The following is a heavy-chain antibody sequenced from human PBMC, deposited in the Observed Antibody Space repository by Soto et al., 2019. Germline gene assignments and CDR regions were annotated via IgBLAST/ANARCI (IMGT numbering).Heavy chain of an antibody. Sequence: ASVKVSCKASGYTFTSYYMHWVRQAPGQGLEWMGIINPSGGSTSYARKFQGRVTMTRDTSTSTVYMELSSLRSEDTAVYYCARDTGYYDILTGDYRGYYYYGMDVWGQGTTVTVSS. CDR3: ARDTGYYDILTGDYRGYYYYGMDV. CDR2: INPSGGST. J-gene: IGHJ6*02. D-gene: IGHD3-9*01. V-gene: IGHV1-46*01. CDR1: GYTFTSYY.